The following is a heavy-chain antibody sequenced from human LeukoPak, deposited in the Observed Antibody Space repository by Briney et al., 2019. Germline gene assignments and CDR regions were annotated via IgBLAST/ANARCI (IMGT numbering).Heavy chain of an antibody. D-gene: IGHD5-24*01. CDR3: ARGPVRDDGLTGISYYFGLDV. V-gene: IGHV4-34*01. CDR2: IHHRAGA. CDR1: GGSFTDYY. J-gene: IGHJ6*02. Sequence: SEALSLTCAVYGGSFTDYYWSWIRHLPGKGLEWIGEIHHRAGANYNPSLWGRVTISADTSKNQFSLHLTSVTAADTATFYCARGPVRDDGLTGISYYFGLDVWGHGTTVTVFS.